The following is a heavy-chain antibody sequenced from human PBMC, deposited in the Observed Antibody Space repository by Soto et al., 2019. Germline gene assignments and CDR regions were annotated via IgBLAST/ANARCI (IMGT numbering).Heavy chain of an antibody. Sequence: SVKVSCKASGGTFSSYAISWVRQAPGQGLEWMGGIIPIFGTANYAQKFQGRVTITADESTSTAYMEPSSLRSEDTAVYYCARERRKSTMIPIAMEYGMDVWGQGTTVTVSS. J-gene: IGHJ6*02. D-gene: IGHD3-22*01. CDR1: GGTFSSYA. V-gene: IGHV1-69*13. CDR3: ARERRKSTMIPIAMEYGMDV. CDR2: IIPIFGTA.